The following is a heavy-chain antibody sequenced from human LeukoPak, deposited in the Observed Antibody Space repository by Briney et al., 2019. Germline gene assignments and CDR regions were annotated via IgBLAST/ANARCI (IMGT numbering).Heavy chain of an antibody. CDR1: GFIFSSHG. J-gene: IGHJ4*02. V-gene: IGHV3-23*01. CDR3: AKAAYYYDSSGYTLFDY. D-gene: IGHD3-22*01. Sequence: PGGSLRLSCAASGFIFSSHGMNWVRQAPGKGLEWVSGISPSGDITYYADSVKGRFTISRDNSKNTLYLQMNSLRAEDTAVYYCAKAAYYYDSSGYTLFDYWGQGTLVTVSS. CDR2: ISPSGDIT.